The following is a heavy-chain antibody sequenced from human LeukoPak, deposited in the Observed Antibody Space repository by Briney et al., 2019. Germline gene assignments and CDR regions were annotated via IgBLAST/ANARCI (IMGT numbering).Heavy chain of an antibody. CDR3: AKDQPYYYDSSVSAPYFDY. CDR1: GFTFSSYG. V-gene: IGHV3-30*02. CDR2: IRYDGSNK. D-gene: IGHD3-22*01. Sequence: PGGSLRLSCAASGFTFSSYGMHWVRQAPGKGLEWVAFIRYDGSNKYYADSVKGRFTISRDNSKNTLYLQMNSLRAEDTAVYYCAKDQPYYYDSSVSAPYFDYWGQGTLVTVSS. J-gene: IGHJ4*02.